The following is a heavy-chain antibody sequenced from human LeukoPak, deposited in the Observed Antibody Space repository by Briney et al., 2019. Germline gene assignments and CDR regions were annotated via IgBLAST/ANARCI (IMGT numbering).Heavy chain of an antibody. D-gene: IGHD3-10*01. Sequence: GGSLRLSCAASGFTFSSYGMHWVRQAPGKGLEWVAVISYDGSNKYYADSVKGRFTISRDNSKNTLYLQMNSLRAEDTAVYYRAKYLWFGELLDSYYYGMDVWGQGTTVTVSS. V-gene: IGHV3-30*18. CDR3: AKYLWFGELLDSYYYGMDV. CDR1: GFTFSSYG. J-gene: IGHJ6*02. CDR2: ISYDGSNK.